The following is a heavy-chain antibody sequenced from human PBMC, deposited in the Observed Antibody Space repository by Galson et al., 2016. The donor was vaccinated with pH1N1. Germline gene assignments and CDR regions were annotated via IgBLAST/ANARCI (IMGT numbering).Heavy chain of an antibody. CDR1: GFTFRGDA. V-gene: IGHV3-7*05. Sequence: SLRLSCAASGFTFRGDAMSWVRQAPGKGLEWVANINQDGSEKYYVDSVKGRFTISRDNAQNSLYLQMNGLRAEGTAVYYCARAAFSSGSLWVQGTLVTVSS. D-gene: IGHD6-19*01. CDR3: ARAAFSSGSL. CDR2: INQDGSEK. J-gene: IGHJ4*02.